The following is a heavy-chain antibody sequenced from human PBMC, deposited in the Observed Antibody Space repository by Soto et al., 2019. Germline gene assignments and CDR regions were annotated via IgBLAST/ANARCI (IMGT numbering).Heavy chain of an antibody. CDR3: ARARLSNGDPNIYFFYGLDV. CDR1: GDMFRNSA. V-gene: IGHV1-69*01. Sequence: QVQLVQSGAGVKRPGSSVKVSCKASGDMFRNSAFTWVRQAPGQGLDWMGVIIPLFRKTNVAQKFQGRVTFTADESTSSLYMEVSSLTSEDTAVYYCARARLSNGDPNIYFFYGLDVWGQGTTITVSS. CDR2: IIPLFRKT. D-gene: IGHD3-10*01. J-gene: IGHJ6*02.